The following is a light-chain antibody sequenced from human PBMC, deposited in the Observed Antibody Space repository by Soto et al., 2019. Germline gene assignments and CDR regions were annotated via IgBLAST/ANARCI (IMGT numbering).Light chain of an antibody. CDR1: VLAKKY. V-gene: IGLV3-27*01. CDR3: YSAADNNLGV. CDR2: KDS. J-gene: IGLJ3*02. Sequence: SYELTQPSSVSVSPGQTARITCSGDVLAKKYARWFQQKPGQAPVLVIYKDSERPSGIPERFSGSSSRTTVTLTISGAQVGDEADYYCYSAADNNLGVFGGGTKLTVL.